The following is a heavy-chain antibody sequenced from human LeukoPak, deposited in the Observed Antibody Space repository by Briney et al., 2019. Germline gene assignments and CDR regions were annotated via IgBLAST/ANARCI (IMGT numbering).Heavy chain of an antibody. Sequence: ASVKVSCKASGYTFTSYYMHWVRQAPGQGLEWMGIINPSGGSTSYAQKSQGRVTMTRDTSTSTVYMELSSLRSEDTAVYYCARDRYYYDSSGYYERGSPGFQHWGQGTLVTVSS. CDR2: INPSGGST. CDR1: GYTFTSYY. CDR3: ARDRYYYDSSGYYERGSPGFQH. D-gene: IGHD3-22*01. V-gene: IGHV1-46*01. J-gene: IGHJ1*01.